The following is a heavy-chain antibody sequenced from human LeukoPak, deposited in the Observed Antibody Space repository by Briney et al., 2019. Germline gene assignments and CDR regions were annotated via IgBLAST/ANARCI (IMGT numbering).Heavy chain of an antibody. V-gene: IGHV1-18*01. CDR1: GYTFTSYG. CDR2: ISAYNGNT. Sequence: ASVKVSCKASGYTFTSYGISWVRQAPGQGLEWMGWISAYNGNTNYAQKLQGRVTMTTDTSTSTAYMELRSLRSDDTAVYYCARGGDYYYDSSGYYFDAFDIWGQGTMVTVSS. J-gene: IGHJ3*02. D-gene: IGHD3-22*01. CDR3: ARGGDYYYDSSGYYFDAFDI.